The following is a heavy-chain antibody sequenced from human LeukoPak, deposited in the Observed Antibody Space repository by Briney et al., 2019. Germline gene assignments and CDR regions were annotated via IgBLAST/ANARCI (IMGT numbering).Heavy chain of an antibody. Sequence: GGSLRLPCAASGFTFSRYWMSWVRQAPGKGLEWVANIKQDGSEKYYVDSVKGRFTISRDNAKNSLYLQMNSLRAEDTAVYYCARDCGGSGDYWGQGTLVTVSS. D-gene: IGHD2-15*01. CDR3: ARDCGGSGDY. CDR1: GFTFSRYW. CDR2: IKQDGSEK. J-gene: IGHJ4*02. V-gene: IGHV3-7*01.